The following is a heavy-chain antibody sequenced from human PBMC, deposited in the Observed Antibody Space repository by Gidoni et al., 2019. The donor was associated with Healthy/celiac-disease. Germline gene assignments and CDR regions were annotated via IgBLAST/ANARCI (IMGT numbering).Heavy chain of an antibody. CDR3: ARESERFGEFPDY. Sequence: EVQLVESGGGLVKPGGSLRLSCAASGFTFRSYSMNWVRQAPGKGLEWVSSISSSSSYIYYADSVKGRFTISRDNAKNSLYLQMNSLRAEDTAVYYCARESERFGEFPDYWGQGTLVTVSS. D-gene: IGHD3-10*01. CDR1: GFTFRSYS. CDR2: ISSSSSYI. V-gene: IGHV3-21*01. J-gene: IGHJ4*02.